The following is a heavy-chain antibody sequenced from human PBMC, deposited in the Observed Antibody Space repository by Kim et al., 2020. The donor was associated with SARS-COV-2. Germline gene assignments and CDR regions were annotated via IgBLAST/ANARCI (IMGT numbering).Heavy chain of an antibody. J-gene: IGHJ4*02. Sequence: SETLPLTCTVSGGSISSYYWSWIRQPPGKGLEWIGYIYYSGSTNYNPSLKSRVTISVDTSKNQFSLKLSSVTAADTAVYYCARVSSSGRLGFDYWGQGTLVTVSS. CDR1: GGSISSYY. CDR2: IYYSGST. V-gene: IGHV4-59*01. D-gene: IGHD6-13*01. CDR3: ARVSSSGRLGFDY.